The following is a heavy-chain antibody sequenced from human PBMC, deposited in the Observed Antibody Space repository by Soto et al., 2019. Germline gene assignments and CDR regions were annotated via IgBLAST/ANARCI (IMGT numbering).Heavy chain of an antibody. CDR1: GYSFTSDW. CDR3: AGRHCSGCSFHSGSYSYGGRDAFDI. J-gene: IGHJ3*02. Sequence: GESLKISCQGSGYSFTSDWIGWVRQMPGKGLEWMGIIYPGDSDTRYSPSFQGQVTISADKSMSTAYLQWSSLKASDTAMYYCAGRHCSGCSFHSGSYSYGGRDAFDIWGQGTMDTVSS. D-gene: IGHD2-15*01. V-gene: IGHV5-51*01. CDR2: IYPGDSDT.